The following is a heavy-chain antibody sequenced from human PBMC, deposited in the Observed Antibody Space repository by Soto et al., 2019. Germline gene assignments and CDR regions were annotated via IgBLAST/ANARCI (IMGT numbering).Heavy chain of an antibody. Sequence: PSETLSLTCTVSGGSISSYYWSWIRQPPGKGLEWIGEINHSGSTNYNPSLKSRVTISVDTSKNQFSLKLSSVTAADTAVYYCAGMNYYDSSDPHRTFDYWGQGTLVTVSS. J-gene: IGHJ4*02. CDR2: INHSGST. D-gene: IGHD3-22*01. V-gene: IGHV4-34*01. CDR3: AGMNYYDSSDPHRTFDY. CDR1: GGSISSYY.